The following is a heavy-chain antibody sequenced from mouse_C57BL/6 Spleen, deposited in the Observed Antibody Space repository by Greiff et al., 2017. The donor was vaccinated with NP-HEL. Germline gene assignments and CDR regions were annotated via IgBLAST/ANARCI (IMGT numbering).Heavy chain of an antibody. Sequence: VQLQQPGAELVKPGASVKMSCKASGYTFTSYWITWVKQRPGQGLEWIGDIYPGSGSTNYNEKFKSKATLTVDTSSSTAYMQRSSLTSEDSAVYDCARSLYYYGSSRYWYFDVWGTGTTVTVSS. CDR3: ARSLYYYGSSRYWYFDV. CDR1: GYTFTSYW. V-gene: IGHV1-55*01. CDR2: IYPGSGST. J-gene: IGHJ1*03. D-gene: IGHD1-1*01.